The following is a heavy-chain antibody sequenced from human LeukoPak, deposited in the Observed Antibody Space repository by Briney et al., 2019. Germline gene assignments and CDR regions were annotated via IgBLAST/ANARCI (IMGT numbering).Heavy chain of an antibody. CDR2: IYDSGTT. CDR1: GGSINNYY. V-gene: IGHV4-59*01. CDR3: AKHLSNAYYDMIWFDP. D-gene: IGHD3-22*01. J-gene: IGHJ5*02. Sequence: SETLSLTCTVSGGSINNYYWSWIRQPPGKGREWIGYIYDSGTTRYNPSLKSRVTISADTSKNQFSLKVRSVTAADTAVYYCAKHLSNAYYDMIWFDPWGQGTLVTVSS.